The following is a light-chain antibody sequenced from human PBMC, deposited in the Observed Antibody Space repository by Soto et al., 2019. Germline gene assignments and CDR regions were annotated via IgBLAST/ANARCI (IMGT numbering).Light chain of an antibody. Sequence: EIVMTQSLATLSVSPGERATLSCRASQSVSSNLAWYQQKPGQAPRLLIYGASNRATGIPARFSGSGSGTGFTLTISSLQSEDFAVYYCQKYNNWPSWTFGQGTKVDIK. CDR2: GAS. J-gene: IGKJ1*01. V-gene: IGKV3-15*01. CDR3: QKYNNWPSWT. CDR1: QSVSSN.